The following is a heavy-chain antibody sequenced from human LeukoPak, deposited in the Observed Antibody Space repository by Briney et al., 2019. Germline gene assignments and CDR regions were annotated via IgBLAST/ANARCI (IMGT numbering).Heavy chain of an antibody. CDR3: AKDYYYGSGSPYYVDK. J-gene: IGHJ4*02. V-gene: IGHV3-30*02. CDR2: IRYDGSNK. D-gene: IGHD3-10*01. Sequence: SGGSLRLSCAASGFTFSSYGMHWVRQAPGKGLEWVAFIRYDGSNKYYADSVKGRFTISRDNSKNTLSLQTNSLRVEDTAVYYCAKDYYYGSGSPYYVDKWGQGTLVTVSS. CDR1: GFTFSSYG.